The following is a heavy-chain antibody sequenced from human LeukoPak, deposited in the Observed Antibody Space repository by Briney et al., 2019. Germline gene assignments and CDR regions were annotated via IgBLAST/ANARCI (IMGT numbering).Heavy chain of an antibody. CDR2: INHSGST. J-gene: IGHJ4*02. CDR3: ARGGWSGGWPAPVFDY. D-gene: IGHD2-15*01. V-gene: IGHV4-34*01. Sequence: SETLSLTCAVYGGSFSGYYWSWIRQPPGKGLEWIGEINHSGSTNYNPSLKSRVTISVDTSKNQFSLKLSSVTAADTAVYYCARGGWSGGWPAPVFDYWGQGTLVTVSS. CDR1: GGSFSGYY.